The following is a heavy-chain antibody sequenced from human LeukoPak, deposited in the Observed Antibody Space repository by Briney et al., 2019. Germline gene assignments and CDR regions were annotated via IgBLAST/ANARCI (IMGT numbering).Heavy chain of an antibody. CDR1: GFTFSSYA. J-gene: IGHJ2*01. D-gene: IGHD6-25*01. V-gene: IGHV3-23*01. Sequence: PGGSLRLSCAASGFTFSSYAMSWVRQAPEKGLEWVSGISGSGGSTYHADSVKGRFTISRDNSKNTLYLQMNSLRAEDTAVYYCARRSGHYYWYFDLWGRGTLVTVSS. CDR2: ISGSGGST. CDR3: ARRSGHYYWYFDL.